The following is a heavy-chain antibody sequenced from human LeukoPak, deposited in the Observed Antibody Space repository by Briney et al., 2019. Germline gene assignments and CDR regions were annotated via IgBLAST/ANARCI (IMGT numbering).Heavy chain of an antibody. CDR3: AKDMLSSGWC. J-gene: IGHJ4*02. D-gene: IGHD6-19*01. Sequence: GRSLRLSCAASGFTFCSYGMHWVRQAPGKGLEWVAVISYDGSNKYYADSVKGRFTISRDNSKNTLYLQMNSLRAEDTAVYYCAKDMLSSGWCWGQGTLVTVSS. V-gene: IGHV3-30*18. CDR1: GFTFCSYG. CDR2: ISYDGSNK.